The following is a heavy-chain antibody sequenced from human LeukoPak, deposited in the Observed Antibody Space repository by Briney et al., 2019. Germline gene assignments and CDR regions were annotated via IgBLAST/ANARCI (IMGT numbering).Heavy chain of an antibody. J-gene: IGHJ4*02. CDR3: AREPSLLWFRELSRYFDY. CDR2: IYYSGST. V-gene: IGHV4-39*07. CDR1: GGSISSSSYY. D-gene: IGHD3-10*01. Sequence: SETLSLTCTVSGGSISSSSYYWGWIRQPPGKGLEWIGSIYYSGSTYYNPSLKSRVTISVDTSKNHFSLKLSSVTAADTAVYYCAREPSLLWFRELSRYFDYWGQGTLVTVSS.